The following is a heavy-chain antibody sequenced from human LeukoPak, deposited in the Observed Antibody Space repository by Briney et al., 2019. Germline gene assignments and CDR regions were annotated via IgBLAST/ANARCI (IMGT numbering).Heavy chain of an antibody. CDR2: INQDGRVK. CDR1: GFTFDQYW. CDR3: ARGSDYSNGNIYEDDFEY. Sequence: GGSLRLSCAAPGFTFDQYWMDWVRQAPGKGLEWVAQINQDGRVKQYVDSVRGRFTISRDNAKNLVSLQMSSLRAEDTAVYYCARGSDYSNGNIYEDDFEYWGQGNLVTVSS. V-gene: IGHV3-7*01. D-gene: IGHD5-12*01. J-gene: IGHJ4*02.